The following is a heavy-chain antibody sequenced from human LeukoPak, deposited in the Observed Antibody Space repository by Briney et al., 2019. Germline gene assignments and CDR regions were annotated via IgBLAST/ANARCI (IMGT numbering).Heavy chain of an antibody. CDR1: GYTFTVYY. CDR3: ARTRLRYYGSGSYHTYYFDY. J-gene: IGHJ4*02. D-gene: IGHD3-10*01. V-gene: IGHV1-2*06. CDR2: INPNSGGT. Sequence: ASVTVSCKASGYTFTVYYMHWVRQAPAQGLEWMGRINPNSGGTNYAQKFQGRVTMTRDTSISTAYMELSRLRSDDTAVYYCARTRLRYYGSGSYHTYYFDYWGQGTLVTVSS.